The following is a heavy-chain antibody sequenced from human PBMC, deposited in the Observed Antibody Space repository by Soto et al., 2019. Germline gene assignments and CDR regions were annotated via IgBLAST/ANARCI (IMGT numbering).Heavy chain of an antibody. D-gene: IGHD6-19*01. CDR1: GYTFTDYH. CDR3: ATTSAQYSSAWQKLDV. V-gene: IGHV1-2*02. J-gene: IGHJ6*02. Sequence: QVQLVQSGAEVKKPGASVKVSCKASGYTFTDYHVHWVRQAPGQGLEWMGWINPYNGATNYAKKFQGRVSLTRDTSISTAHREQNSLKSDDTAMYYCATTSAQYSSAWQKLDVWGQGTTVSVSS. CDR2: INPYNGAT.